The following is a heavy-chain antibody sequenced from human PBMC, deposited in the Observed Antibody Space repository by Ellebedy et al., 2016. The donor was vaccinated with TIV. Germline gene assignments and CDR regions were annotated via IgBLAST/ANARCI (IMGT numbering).Heavy chain of an antibody. CDR3: ARVSRSSGSLGADY. CDR1: GFTFITYS. J-gene: IGHJ4*02. Sequence: PGGSLRLSCAASGFTFITYSMNWVRQAPGKGLEWVSSTSSYIYYADSVKGRFTISRDNANNSLYLQMNSLRAEDTAVYYGARVSRSSGSLGADYWGQGTLVTVSS. CDR2: TSSYI. V-gene: IGHV3-21*01. D-gene: IGHD1-26*01.